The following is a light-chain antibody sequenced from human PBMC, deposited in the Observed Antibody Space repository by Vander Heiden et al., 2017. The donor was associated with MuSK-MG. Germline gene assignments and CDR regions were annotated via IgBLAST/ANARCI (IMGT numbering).Light chain of an antibody. J-gene: IGLJ1*01. CDR3: QSYDNSLNDFV. CDR2: GNS. V-gene: IGLV1-40*01. CDR1: SSNIGAHFH. Sequence: QSVLPQPPPVPGAPGPRVTISCTGRSSNIGAHFHVPGNQHLPGTAPKLLIFGNSNRPSGVPDRFSGSRSGTSASLAITGLQAADEADYYCQSYDNSLNDFVFGTGTTVTVL.